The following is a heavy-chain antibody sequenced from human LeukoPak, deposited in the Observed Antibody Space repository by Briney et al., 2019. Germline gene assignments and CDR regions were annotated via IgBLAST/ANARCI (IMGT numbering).Heavy chain of an antibody. V-gene: IGHV1-46*01. CDR1: GGTFSSYA. J-gene: IGHJ4*02. CDR2: INPSGGST. Sequence: ASVKVSCKASGGTFSSYAISWVRQAPGQGLEWMGIINPSGGSTSYAQKFQGRVTMTRDTSTSTVYMELSSLRSEDTAVYYCARFGSSSWYTSGGYWGQGTLVTVSS. CDR3: ARFGSSSWYTSGGY. D-gene: IGHD6-13*01.